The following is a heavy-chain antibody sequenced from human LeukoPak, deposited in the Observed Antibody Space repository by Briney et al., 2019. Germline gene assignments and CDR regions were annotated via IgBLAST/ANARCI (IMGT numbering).Heavy chain of an antibody. D-gene: IGHD2-15*01. CDR3: ARESPPEVVAAINWFDP. CDR2: IIPVFGTD. CDR1: GGSLSIYG. J-gene: IGHJ5*02. V-gene: IGHV1-69*13. Sequence: SVKVSCKATGGSLSIYGISWVRQAPGQGLQWMGGIIPVFGTDTYAPKFQGRVTFTADESTRTAYMELTNLRSEDTAIYYCARESPPEVVAAINWFDPWGQGTLVIVSS.